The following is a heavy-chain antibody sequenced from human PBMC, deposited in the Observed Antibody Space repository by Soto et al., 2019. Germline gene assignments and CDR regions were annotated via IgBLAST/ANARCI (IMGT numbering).Heavy chain of an antibody. CDR1: GGSISSGGYS. J-gene: IGHJ6*02. CDR3: ARSYYDILTGWAPYGMDV. CDR2: IYHSGST. D-gene: IGHD3-9*01. V-gene: IGHV4-30-2*02. Sequence: SETLSLTCAVSGGSISSGGYSWSWIRQPPGKGLEWIGYIYHSGSTYYNPSLKSRVTISVDTSKNQFSLKLSSVTAADTAVYYCARSYYDILTGWAPYGMDVWGQGTTVTVS.